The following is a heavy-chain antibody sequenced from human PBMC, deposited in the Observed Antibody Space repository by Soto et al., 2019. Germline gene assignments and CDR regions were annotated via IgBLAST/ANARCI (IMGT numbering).Heavy chain of an antibody. V-gene: IGHV3-53*01. CDR3: ARATRAPDTVTSYAYYFDY. CDR1: GFTVSSNY. CDR2: IYDSGST. J-gene: IGHJ4*02. D-gene: IGHD4-17*01. Sequence: GGSLRLSCAASGFTVSSNYMTWVRQAPGKGLEWVSIIYDSGSTFYADSVKGRFTISRGNSKNTLYLQMNSVRAEDTAVYYCARATRAPDTVTSYAYYFDYWGQGTLVTVSS.